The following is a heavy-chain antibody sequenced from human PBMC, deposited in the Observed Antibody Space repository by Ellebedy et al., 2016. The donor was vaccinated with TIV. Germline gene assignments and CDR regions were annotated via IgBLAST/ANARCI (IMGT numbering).Heavy chain of an antibody. J-gene: IGHJ4*02. D-gene: IGHD2/OR15-2a*01. V-gene: IGHV2-5*01. CDR1: GFSLSTYGEA. Sequence: SGPTLVXPTQTLTLTCTFSGFSLSTYGEAVAWIRQPPGKALEWLALIYWNDAKHYSPSLKSRLTITKDASKNQVVLTMTNMDPADTATYYCAHRRRECNSASCYFDYWGQGTLVTVSS. CDR2: IYWNDAK. CDR3: AHRRRECNSASCYFDY.